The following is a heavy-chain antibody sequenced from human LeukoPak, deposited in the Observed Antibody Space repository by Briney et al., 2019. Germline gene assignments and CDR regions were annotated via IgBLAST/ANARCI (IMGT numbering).Heavy chain of an antibody. J-gene: IGHJ1*01. CDR3: ARGNSYYDSSGYFPWESFQH. CDR2: IFYSGST. V-gene: IGHV4-61*01. Sequence: SQTLSLTCTVSGDSISSGSYYWSWIRQPPGKGLEWIGYIFYSGSTNYNPSLKSRVTISVDTSKNQFSLKLSSVTAADTALYYCARGNSYYDSSGYFPWESFQHWGQGTLVTVSS. CDR1: GDSISSGSYY. D-gene: IGHD3-22*01.